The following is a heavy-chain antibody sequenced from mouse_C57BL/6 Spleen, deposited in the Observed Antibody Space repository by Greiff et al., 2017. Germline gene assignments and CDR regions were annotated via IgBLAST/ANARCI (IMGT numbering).Heavy chain of an antibody. CDR2: IDPSDSYT. Sequence: QVQLQQPGAELVKPGASVKLSCKASGYTFTSYWMQWVKQRPGQGLEWIGEIDPSDSYTNYNQKFKGKSTLTVDKSSSTAYMQLSSLTSEDSAVYYCARWSSYDFDYWGQGTTLTVSS. D-gene: IGHD1-1*01. J-gene: IGHJ2*01. V-gene: IGHV1-50*01. CDR3: ARWSSYDFDY. CDR1: GYTFTSYW.